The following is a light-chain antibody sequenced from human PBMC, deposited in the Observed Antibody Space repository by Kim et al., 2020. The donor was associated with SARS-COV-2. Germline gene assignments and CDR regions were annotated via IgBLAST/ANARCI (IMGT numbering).Light chain of an antibody. V-gene: IGKV3-20*01. CDR3: MQYGGF. CDR1: QNTASKD. CDR2: SAS. Sequence: LSLAQGPPAPPSCRARQNTASKDIAKYQQRPGHTPTLLLYSASNGAPGVSDRVSGSESWTDFTPAISRLDPEDFAVYYCMQYGGFFGGRTKGESK. J-gene: IGKJ4*01.